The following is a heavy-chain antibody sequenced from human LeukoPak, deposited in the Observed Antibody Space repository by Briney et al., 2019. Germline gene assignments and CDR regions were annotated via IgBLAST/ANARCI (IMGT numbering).Heavy chain of an antibody. V-gene: IGHV4-34*01. J-gene: IGHJ5*02. CDR1: GGSFSGYY. CDR3: ARDLLGQSRFDP. Sequence: SETLSLTCAVYGGSFSGYYWSWIRQPPGKGLEWIGEINHSGSTNYNPSLKSRVTISVDTSKNQFSLKLSSVNAADTAVYYCARDLLGQSRFDPWGQGTLVTVSS. CDR2: INHSGST. D-gene: IGHD2-15*01.